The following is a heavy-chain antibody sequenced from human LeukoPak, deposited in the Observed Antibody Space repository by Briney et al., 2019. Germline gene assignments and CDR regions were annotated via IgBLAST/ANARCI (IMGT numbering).Heavy chain of an antibody. CDR2: INWNGGNT. CDR1: GFTFDDYG. D-gene: IGHD1-26*01. V-gene: IGHV3-20*04. J-gene: IGHJ5*02. Sequence: GGSLRLSCAAPGFTFDDYGMSWVRQGPGKGLEWVSGINWNGGNTGYADSVKGRFTIFRDNAKNSLYLEMDSLRVEDTALYYCARTSDGNWFDPWGQGTLVTVSS. CDR3: ARTSDGNWFDP.